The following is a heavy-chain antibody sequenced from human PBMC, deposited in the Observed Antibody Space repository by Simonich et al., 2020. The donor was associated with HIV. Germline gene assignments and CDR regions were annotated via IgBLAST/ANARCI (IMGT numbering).Heavy chain of an antibody. D-gene: IGHD1-7*01. V-gene: IGHV3-73*02. Sequence: QLDGFGGGMVQVGGAVKLYRAGSGLTFSGPGRHCVRQATRRRAQWVCPIIHRDNNNATEHAPSMKRRFTISTANSKDTATLTMNSPKDEDADVYYHNKGGYNSCWNCVDVWGQGTTVTVSS. CDR2: IIHRDNNNAT. J-gene: IGHJ6*02. CDR3: NKGGYNSCWNCVDV. CDR1: GLTFSGPG.